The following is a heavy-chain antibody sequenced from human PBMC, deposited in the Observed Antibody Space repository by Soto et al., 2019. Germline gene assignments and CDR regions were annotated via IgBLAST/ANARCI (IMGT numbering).Heavy chain of an antibody. CDR2: VGTAGDT. Sequence: GGSLRLSCAASGFTFGSYDIHWVRQASGKGLEWVSAVGTAGDTYYSGSVKGRFTISREDAKNSLYLQMNSLRGGDTAVYYCARERGGYFDYWGRGTLVTVSS. J-gene: IGHJ4*02. CDR1: GFTFGSYD. V-gene: IGHV3-13*01. CDR3: ARERGGYFDY. D-gene: IGHD2-15*01.